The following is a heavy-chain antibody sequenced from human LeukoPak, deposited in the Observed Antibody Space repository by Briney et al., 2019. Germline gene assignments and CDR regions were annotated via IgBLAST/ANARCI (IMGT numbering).Heavy chain of an antibody. V-gene: IGHV3-53*01. CDR3: ARGTQYCSSTSCYFDY. J-gene: IGHJ4*02. CDR1: GFTVSSNY. CDR2: IYSGGST. Sequence: GGSLRLSCAASGFTVSSNYMSWVRQAPGKGLEWVSVIYSGGSTYYADSVKGRFTISRDSSKNTLYLQMNSLRAEDTAVYYCARGTQYCSSTSCYFDYWGQGTLVTVSS. D-gene: IGHD2-2*01.